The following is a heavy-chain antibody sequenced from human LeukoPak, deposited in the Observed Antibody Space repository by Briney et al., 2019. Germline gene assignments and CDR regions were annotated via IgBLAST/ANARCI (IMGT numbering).Heavy chain of an antibody. D-gene: IGHD1-26*01. V-gene: IGHV1-69*13. Sequence: ASVKVSCKASGYTFTSYAMGWVRQAPGHGLEWMGWIIPIFGTANYAQKFQGRVTITADESTSTAYMELSSLRSEDTAVYYCARRRDSGSLQHFDYWGQGTLVTVSS. CDR1: GYTFTSYA. J-gene: IGHJ4*02. CDR2: IIPIFGTA. CDR3: ARRRDSGSLQHFDY.